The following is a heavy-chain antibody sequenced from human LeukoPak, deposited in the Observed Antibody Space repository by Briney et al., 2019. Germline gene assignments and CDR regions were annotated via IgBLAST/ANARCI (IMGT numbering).Heavy chain of an antibody. Sequence: GGSLRLSCAASGFTFSDYYMSWIRQAPGKGLEWVSYISSSGSTIYYADSVKGRFTISRDNAKNSLYLQMNSLRAEDTAVYYCARDDRLSSCYGSGSVFDYWGQGTLVTVSS. CDR3: ARDDRLSSCYGSGSVFDY. CDR2: ISSSGSTI. CDR1: GFTFSDYY. V-gene: IGHV3-11*04. J-gene: IGHJ4*02. D-gene: IGHD3-10*01.